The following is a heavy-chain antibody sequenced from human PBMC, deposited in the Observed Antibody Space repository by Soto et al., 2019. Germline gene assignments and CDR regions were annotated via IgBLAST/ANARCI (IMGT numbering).Heavy chain of an antibody. Sequence: SHTLXLTCVISWDSFSRDTAAWNLIRQSPSRGLEWLGRTYYRSKWYYHYAVSVKSRITINPDTPKNQFSLHLNSVTPADTAVYFCERDYYDENVDVGYFDYWGQGTLVKVSS. J-gene: IGHJ4*02. CDR2: TYYRSKWYY. CDR1: WDSFSRDTAA. CDR3: ERDYYDENVDVGYFDY. D-gene: IGHD3-22*01. V-gene: IGHV6-1*01.